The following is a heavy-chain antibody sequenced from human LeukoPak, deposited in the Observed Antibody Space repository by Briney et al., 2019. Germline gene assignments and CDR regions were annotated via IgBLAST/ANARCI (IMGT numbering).Heavy chain of an antibody. CDR2: IKQDGSEK. CDR1: AIXFSNSW. D-gene: IGHD3-10*01. V-gene: IGHV3-7*02. Sequence: GGSLRLSCVVSAIXFSNSWMTWVRQAPGKGLQWVANIKQDGSEKYYLDSVKGRFTISRDNAENSLYLQMNSLRAEDTAVYYCRYGSGRFSFDYWGQGTLVTVSS. J-gene: IGHJ4*02. CDR3: RYGSGRFSFDY.